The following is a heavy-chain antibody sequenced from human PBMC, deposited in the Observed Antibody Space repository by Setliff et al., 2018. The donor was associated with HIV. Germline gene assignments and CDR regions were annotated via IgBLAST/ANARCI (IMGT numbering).Heavy chain of an antibody. CDR2: IKSKTDGGTT. D-gene: IGHD3-3*01. CDR3: VRGVQFMEWLE. Sequence: GGSLRLSCAASGFTFSNAWMSWVRQAPGKGLEWVGRIKSKTDGGTTDYAAPVKGRLVISKDDSKSIVYLQMNSLKTEDTAVYYCVRGVQFMEWLEGGQGTLVTVSS. V-gene: IGHV3-15*01. CDR1: GFTFSNAW. J-gene: IGHJ4*02.